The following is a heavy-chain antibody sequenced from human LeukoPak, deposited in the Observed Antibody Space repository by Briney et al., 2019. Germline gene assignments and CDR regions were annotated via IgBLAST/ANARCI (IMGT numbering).Heavy chain of an antibody. CDR1: GYTFTSYG. Sequence: ASVKVSCKASGYTFTSYGLIWVRQAPGQGLEWMGWISTYNGNTNYAQNLQGRVTMTTDTSTSTAYMELRSLRSDDTAAYYCARAVCSGGSCYGEIGYWGQGTLVSVSS. CDR3: ARAVCSGGSCYGEIGY. V-gene: IGHV1-18*01. D-gene: IGHD2-15*01. CDR2: ISTYNGNT. J-gene: IGHJ4*02.